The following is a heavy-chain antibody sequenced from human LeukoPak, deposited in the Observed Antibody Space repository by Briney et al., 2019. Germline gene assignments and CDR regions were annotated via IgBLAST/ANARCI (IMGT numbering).Heavy chain of an antibody. CDR1: GYTFTGYY. D-gene: IGHD3-10*01. V-gene: IGHV1-2*02. CDR2: INPNSGGT. J-gene: IGHJ4*02. Sequence: GASVKVSCKASGYTFTGYYMHWVRQPPGQGLEGMGWINPNSGGTNYAQKFQGRVTMTRDTSISTAYMELSRLRSDDTAVYYCARDSITMVRGVQDWGQGTLVTVSS. CDR3: ARDSITMVRGVQD.